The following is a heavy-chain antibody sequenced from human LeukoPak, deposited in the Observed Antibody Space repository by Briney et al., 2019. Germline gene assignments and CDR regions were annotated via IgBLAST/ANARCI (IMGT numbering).Heavy chain of an antibody. CDR3: ARDPRVPAATPSVYMDV. V-gene: IGHV3-30-3*01. CDR1: GFIFSTHA. D-gene: IGHD2-2*01. J-gene: IGHJ6*03. CDR2: ISYDGSNK. Sequence: PGRSLRLSCTASGFIFSTHAMHWVRQAPGKGLEWVAVISYDGSNKYYADSVKGRFTISRDNSKNTLYLQMNSLRAEDTAVYYCARDPRVPAATPSVYMDVWGKGTTVTVSS.